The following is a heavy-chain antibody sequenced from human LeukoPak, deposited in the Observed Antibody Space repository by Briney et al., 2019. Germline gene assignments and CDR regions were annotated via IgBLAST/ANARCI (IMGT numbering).Heavy chain of an antibody. J-gene: IGHJ4*02. CDR2: ISSSSSSYI. Sequence: PGGSLRLSCAASGFTFSSYSMNWVRRAPGKGLEWVSSISSSSSSYIYYADSVKGRFTISRDNAKNSLYLQMNSLRAEDTAVYYCAREDYYDSSGYLLVYWGQGTLVTVSS. V-gene: IGHV3-21*01. CDR3: AREDYYDSSGYLLVY. D-gene: IGHD3-22*01. CDR1: GFTFSSYS.